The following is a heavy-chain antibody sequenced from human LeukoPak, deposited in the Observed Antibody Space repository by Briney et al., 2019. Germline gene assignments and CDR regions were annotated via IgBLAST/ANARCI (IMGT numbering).Heavy chain of an antibody. CDR3: ARGKVLRFLEWSKYYFDY. CDR2: INAGNGNT. CDR1: GYTFTSYA. J-gene: IGHJ4*02. V-gene: IGHV1-3*01. D-gene: IGHD3-3*01. Sequence: GASVNVSCKASGYTFTSYAMHWVRQAPGQRLEWMGWINAGNGNTKYSQKFQGRVTITRDTSASTAYMELSSLRSEDTAVYYCARGKVLRFLEWSKYYFDYWGQGTLVTVSS.